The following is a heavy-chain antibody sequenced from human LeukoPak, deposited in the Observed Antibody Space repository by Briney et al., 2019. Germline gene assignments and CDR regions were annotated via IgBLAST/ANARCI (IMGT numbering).Heavy chain of an antibody. J-gene: IGHJ3*02. CDR2: IYPADSDT. D-gene: IGHD4-23*01. CDR1: GYTFSNYW. V-gene: IGHV5-51*01. Sequence: GESLKISCMGSGYTFSNYWIGWLRQMPGKGLEWMGIIYPADSDTTYSPSFRGQVTISADKSINTAYLQWSSLKASDTAMYYCARRSPKVVTLSRDALHIWGQGTMVTVSS. CDR3: ARRSPKVVTLSRDALHI.